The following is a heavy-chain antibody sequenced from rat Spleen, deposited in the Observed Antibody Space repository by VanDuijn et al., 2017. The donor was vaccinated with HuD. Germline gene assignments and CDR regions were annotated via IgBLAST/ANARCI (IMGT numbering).Heavy chain of an antibody. Sequence: EVRLVESGGGLVQPERSLKLSCAASGFTFSDYNMAWVRQAPKKGLEWVATISYDGSSTYYRDSVKGRFTISRDDVKNTLYVQMDSLRSEDTATYYCARAGYLRDWYFDFWGPGTMVTVSS. J-gene: IGHJ1*01. CDR2: ISYDGSST. V-gene: IGHV5-7*01. CDR3: ARAGYLRDWYFDF. CDR1: GFTFSDYN. D-gene: IGHD2-2*01.